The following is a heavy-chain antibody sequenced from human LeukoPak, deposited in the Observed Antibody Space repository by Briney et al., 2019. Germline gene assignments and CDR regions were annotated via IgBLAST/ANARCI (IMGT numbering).Heavy chain of an antibody. CDR3: ARRGYCSSTSCYNEDY. J-gene: IGHJ4*02. CDR1: GFTVSSNY. D-gene: IGHD2-2*01. CDR2: IYSGGST. Sequence: PGGSLRLSCAASGFTVSSNYMSWVRRAPGKGLEWVSVIYSGGSTYYADSVKGRFTISRDNSKNTLYLQMNSLRAEDTAVYYCARRGYCSSTSCYNEDYWGQGTLVTVSS. V-gene: IGHV3-53*01.